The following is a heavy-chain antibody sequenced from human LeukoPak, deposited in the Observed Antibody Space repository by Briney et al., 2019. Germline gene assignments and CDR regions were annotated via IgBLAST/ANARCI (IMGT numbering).Heavy chain of an antibody. CDR1: GYTFTGYY. Sequence: ASVKVSCKASGYTFTGYYMHWVRQAPGQGLEWMGWINPNSGNTGYAQKFQGRVTITRNTSISTAYMELSSLRSEDTAVYYCARGGKYSGYVLDWGQGTLVTVSS. V-gene: IGHV1-8*03. CDR3: ARGGKYSGYVLD. CDR2: INPNSGNT. J-gene: IGHJ4*02. D-gene: IGHD5-12*01.